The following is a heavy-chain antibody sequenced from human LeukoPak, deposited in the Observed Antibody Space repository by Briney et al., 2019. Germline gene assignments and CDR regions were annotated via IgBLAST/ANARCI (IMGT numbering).Heavy chain of an antibody. CDR3: ARDYYNSGSYYQRDFDY. CDR1: GFTFSSYA. Sequence: GGSLRLSCAASGFTFSSYAMNWVRQAPGKGPEWVAAIWYDGGNMYYADSVKGRFTISRDNSKNMLFLQMNTLRAEDTAVYYCARDYYNSGSYYQRDFDYWGQGTLVTVSS. D-gene: IGHD3-10*01. CDR2: IWYDGGNM. J-gene: IGHJ4*02. V-gene: IGHV3-33*01.